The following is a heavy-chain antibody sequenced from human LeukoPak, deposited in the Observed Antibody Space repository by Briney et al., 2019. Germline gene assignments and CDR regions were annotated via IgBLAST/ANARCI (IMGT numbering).Heavy chain of an antibody. CDR1: GVSISSSSYY. J-gene: IGHJ4*02. D-gene: IGHD6-19*01. CDR3: ARVPVGRSGCLDY. Sequence: SETLSLTCSGSGVSISSSSYYWGWLRQPPGKGLEWIGSIYYSGNTHYNPSLKSPVTISLDTSNNHSSLKLSSVIAADTAMYYCARVPVGRSGCLDYWGQGTLVTVSS. CDR2: IYYSGNT. V-gene: IGHV4-39*07.